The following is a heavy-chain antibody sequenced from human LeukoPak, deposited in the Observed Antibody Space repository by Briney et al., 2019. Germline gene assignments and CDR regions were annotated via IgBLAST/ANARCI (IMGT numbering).Heavy chain of an antibody. Sequence: SETLSLTCTVSGYSISSGYYWAWIRQPPGEGLEWIGSIFHTGSTYHNPSLKSRVTISVDTSKNQFSLKLNSVTAADTAVYYCARDHSSSSEDYWGQGTLVTVSS. CDR2: IFHTGST. CDR3: ARDHSSSSEDY. J-gene: IGHJ4*02. CDR1: GYSISSGYY. D-gene: IGHD6-13*01. V-gene: IGHV4-38-2*02.